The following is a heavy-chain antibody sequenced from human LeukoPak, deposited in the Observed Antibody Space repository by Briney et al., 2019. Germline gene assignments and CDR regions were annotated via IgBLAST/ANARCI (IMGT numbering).Heavy chain of an antibody. V-gene: IGHV4-30-4*08. J-gene: IGHJ4*02. CDR2: IYYSGST. CDR1: GGSISSGDYY. Sequence: SETLSLTCAVSGGSISSGDYYWSWIRQPPGKGLEWIGYIYYSGSTYYNPSLKSRVTISVDTSKNQFSLKLSSVTAADTAVYYCARIVGAATIDYWGQGTLVTVSS. D-gene: IGHD1-26*01. CDR3: ARIVGAATIDY.